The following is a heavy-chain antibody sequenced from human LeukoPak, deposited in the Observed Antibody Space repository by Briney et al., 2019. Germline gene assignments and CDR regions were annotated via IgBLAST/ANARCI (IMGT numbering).Heavy chain of an antibody. J-gene: IGHJ6*02. D-gene: IGHD2/OR15-2a*01. CDR1: GGSISSSSYY. CDR3: AKGLASWVFRGMDV. CDR2: IYYSGST. V-gene: IGHV4-39*07. Sequence: SETLSLTCTVSGGSISSSSYYWGWIRQPPGKELEWIGSIYYSGSTYYNPSLKSRVTISVDTSKNQFSLKLSSVTAADTAIYYCAKGLASWVFRGMDVWGQGTTVTVSS.